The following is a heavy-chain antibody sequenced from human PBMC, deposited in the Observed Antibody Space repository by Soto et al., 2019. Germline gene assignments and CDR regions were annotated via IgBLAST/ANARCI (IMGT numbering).Heavy chain of an antibody. V-gene: IGHV4-30-4*08. CDR2: IHYTGSI. CDR3: AREDDGGDRDYYGLDF. D-gene: IGHD2-21*02. J-gene: IGHJ6*02. Sequence: QVQLQQSGPGLVEPSQTLSLTCIVSGGSISSEYYHWTWIRQSPGKGLEWIGYIHYTGSIMYKPSFKSRLTMAVDTSKNQFSLQLTSVTAADTAVYFCAREDDGGDRDYYGLDFWGQGTTVTVSS. CDR1: GGSISSEYYH.